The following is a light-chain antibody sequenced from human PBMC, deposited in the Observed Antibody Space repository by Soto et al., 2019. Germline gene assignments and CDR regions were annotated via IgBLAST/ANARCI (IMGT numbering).Light chain of an antibody. Sequence: IALTQSPGTLSLSPGERDTLACRASQRVSSNYVAWYQHKPGQAPRLLIHGASIRATGIPDRFSGSGSGTDFTLTISRLEHEDFAVYYCHQYGTLPYAFGQGTKLQIK. V-gene: IGKV3-20*01. CDR3: HQYGTLPYA. J-gene: IGKJ2*01. CDR1: QRVSSNY. CDR2: GAS.